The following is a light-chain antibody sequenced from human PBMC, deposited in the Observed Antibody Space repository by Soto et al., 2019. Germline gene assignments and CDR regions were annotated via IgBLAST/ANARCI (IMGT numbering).Light chain of an antibody. CDR3: AAWDDSLNGPV. CDR1: TSNIGGNV. Sequence: QSVLTQPPSASGTPGQRVTISCSGSTSNIGGNVVNWYQQLPGTAPKLLIYSNNQRPSGVPDRFSGSKSGTSASLAISGLQSADEADYYCAAWDDSLNGPVFGGGTKLTVL. J-gene: IGLJ3*02. CDR2: SNN. V-gene: IGLV1-44*01.